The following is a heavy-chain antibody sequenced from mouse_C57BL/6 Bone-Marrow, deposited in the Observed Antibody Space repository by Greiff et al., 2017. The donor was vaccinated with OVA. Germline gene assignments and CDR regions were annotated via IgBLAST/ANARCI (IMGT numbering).Heavy chain of an antibody. CDR3: ARWLTGFDY. D-gene: IGHD4-1*01. Sequence: QVQLQQPGAELVKPGASVKMSCTASGYTFTSYWITWVKQRPGQGLEWIGDIYPGSGSTNYTEKFKSKATLTVDTSSSTAYMQLSSLTSEDSAVYYCARWLTGFDYWGQGTTLTVSS. V-gene: IGHV1-55*01. CDR1: GYTFTSYW. CDR2: IYPGSGST. J-gene: IGHJ2*01.